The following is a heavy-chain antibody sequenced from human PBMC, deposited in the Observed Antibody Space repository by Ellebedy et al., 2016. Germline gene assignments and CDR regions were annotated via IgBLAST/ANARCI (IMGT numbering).Heavy chain of an antibody. Sequence: GGSLRLSXAASGFIFSSYAMHWVRQAPGKGLEWVAVKSYDGNNKYYADSVKGRFTISRDNSKNTLSLQMNSLRAEDTAVFYCARDGRSYSTKYFFDYWGQGTLVTVSS. CDR3: ARDGRSYSTKYFFDY. CDR1: GFIFSSYA. CDR2: KSYDGNNK. J-gene: IGHJ4*02. D-gene: IGHD4-11*01. V-gene: IGHV3-30-3*01.